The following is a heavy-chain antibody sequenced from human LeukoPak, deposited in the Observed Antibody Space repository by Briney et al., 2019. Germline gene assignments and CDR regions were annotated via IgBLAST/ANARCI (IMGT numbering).Heavy chain of an antibody. J-gene: IGHJ4*02. CDR3: ARVFRGQHYYFDS. D-gene: IGHD2-2*01. CDR1: GFTFSSYR. Sequence: GGALRLSCAASGFTFSSYRMNWGCQAPGEGVGWGSSISSTSSSMYYADSVKHRFTISRHNANNSLYLQMNSLRAEDTAVYYCARVFRGQHYYFDSWGQGTLVTVSS. V-gene: IGHV3-21*01. CDR2: ISSTSSSM.